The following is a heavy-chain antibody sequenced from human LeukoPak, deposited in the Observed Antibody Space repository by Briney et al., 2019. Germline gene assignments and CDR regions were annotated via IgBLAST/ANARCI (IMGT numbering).Heavy chain of an antibody. D-gene: IGHD6-6*01. CDR3: ARHSSSSVDY. Sequence: SETLSLTCTVSGYSISSGYYWGWIRQPPGKGLEWIGSIYHSGSTYYNPYLKSRVTISVDTSKNQFSLKLSSVTAADTAMYYCARHSSSSVDYWGQGTLVTVSS. J-gene: IGHJ4*02. V-gene: IGHV4-38-2*02. CDR2: IYHSGST. CDR1: GYSISSGYY.